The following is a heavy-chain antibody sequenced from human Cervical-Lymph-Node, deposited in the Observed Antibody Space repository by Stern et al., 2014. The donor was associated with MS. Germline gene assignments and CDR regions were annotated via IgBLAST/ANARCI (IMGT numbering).Heavy chain of an antibody. CDR3: ATSGGRRGDFRDY. CDR1: GGSVSTYNYY. Sequence: QLQLQESGPGLVKPSQTLSLTCTVSGGSVSTYNYYWTWIRQPAGKGLEWMGRIYASGNTNSNPSPRGRVTIPEDTSKTHFSLKVTSVTAADTAVYYCATSGGRRGDFRDYWGQGTLVTVSS. V-gene: IGHV4-61*02. D-gene: IGHD4-17*01. CDR2: IYASGNT. J-gene: IGHJ4*02.